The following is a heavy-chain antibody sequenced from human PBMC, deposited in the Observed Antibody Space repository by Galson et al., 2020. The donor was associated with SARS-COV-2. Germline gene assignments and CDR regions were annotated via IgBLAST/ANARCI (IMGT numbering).Heavy chain of an antibody. Sequence: GGSLRLSCSASAFTFSDYAMHWVRQSPGKGLEYVSALSATGGTSLFTDSLKDRFTMSRDNSKNTFYLQMTGLRVEDTALYYSLAYSSSRDTYWGQGTQVTVSS. CDR3: LAYSSSRDTY. CDR1: AFTFSDYA. J-gene: IGHJ4*02. CDR2: LSATGGTS. D-gene: IGHD4-4*01. V-gene: IGHV3-64D*06.